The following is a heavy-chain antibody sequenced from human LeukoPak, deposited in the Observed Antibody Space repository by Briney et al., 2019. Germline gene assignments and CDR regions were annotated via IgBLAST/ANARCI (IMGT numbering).Heavy chain of an antibody. CDR2: ISGSGGST. J-gene: IGHJ6*02. Sequence: GGSLRLSCAASGFTFSSYAMSWVRQAPGKGLEWVSAISGSGGSTYYADSVKGRFTISRDNSKNTLYLQMNSLRAEDTAVYYCARVVGTPLEYYYYGMDVWGQGTTVTVSS. CDR3: ARVVGTPLEYYYYGMDV. CDR1: GFTFSSYA. V-gene: IGHV3-23*01. D-gene: IGHD5-12*01.